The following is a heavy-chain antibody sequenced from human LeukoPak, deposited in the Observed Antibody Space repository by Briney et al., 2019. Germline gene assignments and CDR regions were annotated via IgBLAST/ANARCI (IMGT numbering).Heavy chain of an antibody. J-gene: IGHJ3*02. D-gene: IGHD3-22*01. CDR2: INHSGST. V-gene: IGHV4-34*01. Sequence: SETLSLTCAVYGGSFSGYYWSWIRQPPGKGLEWIGEINHSGSTNYNPSLKSRVTISVDTSKNQFSLKLSSVTAADTAVYYCARLYYDSSGSDAFDIWGQGTMVTVSS. CDR3: ARLYYDSSGSDAFDI. CDR1: GGSFSGYY.